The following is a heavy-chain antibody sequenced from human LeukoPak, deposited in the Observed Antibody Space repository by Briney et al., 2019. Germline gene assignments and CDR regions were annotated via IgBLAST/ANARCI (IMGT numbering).Heavy chain of an antibody. Sequence: ASVKVSCKASGYTFTGYAMNWVRQAPGQGLEWMGWMNPNSGNTGYAQKFQGGVTITRNTSISTAYMELSSLRSEDTAVYYCARKFMPDYWGQGTLVTVSS. V-gene: IGHV1-8*03. J-gene: IGHJ4*02. D-gene: IGHD2-2*01. CDR3: ARKFMPDY. CDR2: MNPNSGNT. CDR1: GYTFTGYA.